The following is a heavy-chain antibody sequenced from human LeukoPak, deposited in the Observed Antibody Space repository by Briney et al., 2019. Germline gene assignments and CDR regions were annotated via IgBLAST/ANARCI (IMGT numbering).Heavy chain of an antibody. CDR1: GGSISSISYY. D-gene: IGHD3-16*01. Sequence: SETLSLTCTVSGGSISSISYYWGWIRQPPGRGLEWIGSIYYSGSTYYNPSLKSRVTISVDTSKNQFSLKLSSVTAADTAVYYCARHGGHNPYYFDYWGQGTLVTVSS. CDR3: ARHGGHNPYYFDY. CDR2: IYYSGST. V-gene: IGHV4-39*01. J-gene: IGHJ4*02.